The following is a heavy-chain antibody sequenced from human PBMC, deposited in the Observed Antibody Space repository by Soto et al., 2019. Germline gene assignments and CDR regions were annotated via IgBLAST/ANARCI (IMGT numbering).Heavy chain of an antibody. CDR3: TRLVGAIHFDY. J-gene: IGHJ4*02. Sequence: RLSCTASGFTFGDYAMSWVRQAPGKGLEWVGFIRSKAYGGTTEYAASVKGRFTISRDDSKSIAYLQMNSLKTEDTAVYYCTRLVGAIHFDYWGQGTLVTVSS. CDR1: GFTFGDYA. D-gene: IGHD1-26*01. CDR2: IRSKAYGGTT. V-gene: IGHV3-49*04.